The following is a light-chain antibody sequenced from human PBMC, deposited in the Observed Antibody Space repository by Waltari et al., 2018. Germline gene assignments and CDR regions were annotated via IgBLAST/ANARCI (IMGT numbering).Light chain of an antibody. CDR3: QSYDTSLSGYV. CDR2: SNT. J-gene: IGLJ1*01. Sequence: QSVLTQPPSVSGAPGQRVTLPCTWRSPTLGAGDDSHWYQQVAGAAPKLLIYSNTNGASGVPDRFSGSKSGTSASLAITGLQAEDEANYYCQSYDTSLSGYVFGTGTKVTVL. V-gene: IGLV1-40*01. CDR1: SPTLGAGDD.